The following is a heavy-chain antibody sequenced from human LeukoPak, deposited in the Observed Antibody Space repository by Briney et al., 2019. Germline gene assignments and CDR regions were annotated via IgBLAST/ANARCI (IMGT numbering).Heavy chain of an antibody. CDR3: AKKLGFIPQFDY. V-gene: IGHV3-23*01. CDR2: ISDSSRTT. D-gene: IGHD6-13*01. Sequence: GGSLRLSCEVSGLTFSTEAMTWVRQAPGKGLEWVSSISDSSRTTYYADSVQGRFTISRDNSRNTVYLQMNSLRVEDTAFYYCAKKLGFIPQFDYWSQGTLVAVSS. J-gene: IGHJ4*02. CDR1: GLTFSTEA.